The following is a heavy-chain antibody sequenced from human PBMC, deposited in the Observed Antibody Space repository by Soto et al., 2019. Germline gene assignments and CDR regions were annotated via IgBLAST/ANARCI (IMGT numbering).Heavy chain of an antibody. CDR1: GESFSDYN. CDR2: INHRGST. D-gene: IGHD3-16*01. CDR3: GGLAPYYYYYYGMDV. V-gene: IGHV4-34*01. J-gene: IGHJ6*02. Sequence: SETLSLTCPVYGESFSDYNWRRIRQPPGKGLERIGKINHRGSTNHDSSLKSRVTKSVDTSKNQFSLKLSSVAAADTAVYYWGGLAPYYYYYYGMDVWGQGTTVTVSS.